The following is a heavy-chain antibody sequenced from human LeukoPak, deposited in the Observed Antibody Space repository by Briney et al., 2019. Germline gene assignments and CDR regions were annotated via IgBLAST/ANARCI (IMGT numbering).Heavy chain of an antibody. V-gene: IGHV3-11*01. J-gene: IGHJ5*02. CDR3: ATDGAGFDT. CDR2: INIGGTNT. CDR1: GFTFNDYY. Sequence: PGGSLRLSCAASGFTFNDYYMSWIRQAPGKGLGWLSYINIGGTNTHYADSVKGRFTISRDNAKKSLYLEMNNLRAEDTAVYYCATDGAGFDTWGKGVLVTVSS.